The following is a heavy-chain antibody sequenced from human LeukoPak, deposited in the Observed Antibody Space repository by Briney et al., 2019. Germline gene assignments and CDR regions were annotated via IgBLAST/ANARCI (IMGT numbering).Heavy chain of an antibody. J-gene: IGHJ4*02. CDR3: AGGAGDYYDSSGYYRY. CDR2: ISYGGSNK. Sequence: GGSLRLSCAASGFTFSSYAMHWVRQAPGKGLEWVAVISYGGSNKYYADSVKGRFTISRDNSKNTLYLKMNSLRAEDTAVYYCAGGAGDYYDSSGYYRYWGQGTLVTVSS. CDR1: GFTFSSYA. V-gene: IGHV3-30-3*01. D-gene: IGHD3-22*01.